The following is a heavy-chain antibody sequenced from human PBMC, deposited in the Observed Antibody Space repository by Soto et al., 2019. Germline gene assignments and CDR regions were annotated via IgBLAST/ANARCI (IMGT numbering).Heavy chain of an antibody. Sequence: ASVKVSCKASGYTFTSYAMHWVRQAPGQRLEWMGWINAGNGNTKYSQKFQGRVTITRDTSASTAYMELSSLRSEDTAVYYCARAFPTVTTYFDYWGQGTLVTVSS. V-gene: IGHV1-3*01. CDR2: INAGNGNT. CDR3: ARAFPTVTTYFDY. CDR1: GYTFTSYA. D-gene: IGHD4-17*01. J-gene: IGHJ4*02.